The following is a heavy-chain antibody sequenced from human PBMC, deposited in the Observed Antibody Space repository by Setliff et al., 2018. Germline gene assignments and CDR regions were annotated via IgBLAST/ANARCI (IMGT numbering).Heavy chain of an antibody. V-gene: IGHV3-48*03. CDR2: FSSSGSI. CDR1: GFTFSSHT. J-gene: IGHJ6*02. CDR3: ARDGGMGMVKGYYYGLDA. D-gene: IGHD5-18*01. Sequence: PGGSLRLTCAASGFTFSSHTMNWVRQGPGKGLEWVAYFSSSGSISYANSVKGRFTISRDNAKNSLYLQMNSLRVEDTAVYYCARDGGMGMVKGYYYGLDAWGPGTSVTVSS.